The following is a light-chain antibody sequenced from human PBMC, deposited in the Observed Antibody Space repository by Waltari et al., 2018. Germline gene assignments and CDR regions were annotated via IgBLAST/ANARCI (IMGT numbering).Light chain of an antibody. V-gene: IGLV1-44*01. Sequence: QSVLTQPPSVSGTPGQSTPIPWSGRSSNIESNNVNSYQQLPGTAPKLLIYSNHYRPSGVPDRVSGSKSGTSASLAINGLQSEDEADYYCAAWDDSLNVVLFGGGTKVTVL. CDR1: SSNIESNN. J-gene: IGLJ2*01. CDR3: AAWDDSLNVVL. CDR2: SNH.